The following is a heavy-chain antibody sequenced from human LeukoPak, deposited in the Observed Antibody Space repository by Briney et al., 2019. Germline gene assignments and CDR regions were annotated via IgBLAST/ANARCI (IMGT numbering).Heavy chain of an antibody. CDR1: GFTFSSYA. J-gene: IGHJ4*02. Sequence: GGSLRLSCAASGFTFSSYAMSWVRQAPGKGLEWVSAISGSGGSTYYADSVKGRFTISRDNSKNTLYLQMNSLRAEDTAVYHCAKSRRCSSTSCYAFDYWGQGTLVTVSS. D-gene: IGHD2-2*01. V-gene: IGHV3-23*01. CDR3: AKSRRCSSTSCYAFDY. CDR2: ISGSGGST.